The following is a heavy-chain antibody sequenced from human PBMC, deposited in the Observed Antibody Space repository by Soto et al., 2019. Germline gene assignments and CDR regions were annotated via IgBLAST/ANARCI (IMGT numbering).Heavy chain of an antibody. CDR1: GFAFNTYS. J-gene: IGHJ4*02. D-gene: IGHD6-19*01. CDR2: ITRSSSYI. V-gene: IGHV3-21*06. CDR3: ARDDGWLSLDY. Sequence: GGSLRLSCAASGFAFNTYSMNWVRQAPGKGLEWVAFITRSSSYIYYADSVRGRFTLSRDNAKNSLYLQMNSLRAEDTAIYYCARDDGWLSLDYWGQGTLVTVSS.